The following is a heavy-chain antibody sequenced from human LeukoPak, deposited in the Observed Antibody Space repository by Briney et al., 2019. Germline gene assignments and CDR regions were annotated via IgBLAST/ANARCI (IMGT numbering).Heavy chain of an antibody. CDR3: ARAEVCSSTSCLYYYYYYGMDV. V-gene: IGHV1-69*13. Sequence: SVKVSCKASGGTFSSYAISWVRQAPGQGLEWMGGIIPIFGTANYAQMFQGRVTITADESTSTAYMELSSLRSEDTAVYYCARAEVCSSTSCLYYYYYYGMDVWGKGTTVTVSS. J-gene: IGHJ6*04. CDR1: GGTFSSYA. D-gene: IGHD2-2*01. CDR2: IIPIFGTA.